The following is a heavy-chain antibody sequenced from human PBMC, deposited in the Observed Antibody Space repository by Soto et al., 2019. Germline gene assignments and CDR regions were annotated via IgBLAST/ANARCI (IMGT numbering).Heavy chain of an antibody. CDR3: ARDRRGPLGYYFDS. V-gene: IGHV4-31*03. D-gene: IGHD3-16*01. CDR1: GGSIRTSGHY. CDR2: IFYSGST. Sequence: LSLTCTVSGGSIRTSGHYWSWIRQHPGKGLEWIGYIFYSGSTYYNPSLQSRLAISIDTSKNQFSLNLNSVTAADTAVYYCARDRRGPLGYYFDSWGQGMLVTVSS. J-gene: IGHJ4*02.